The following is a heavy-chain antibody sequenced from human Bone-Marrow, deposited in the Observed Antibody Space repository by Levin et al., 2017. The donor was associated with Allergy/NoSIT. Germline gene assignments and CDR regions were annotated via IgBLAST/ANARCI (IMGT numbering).Heavy chain of an antibody. D-gene: IGHD3-22*01. Sequence: SQTLSLTCTVYGGSFSGYYWSWIRQPPGKGLEWIGKINHSGSTNCNPSLKSRVTISVDTSKKHFSLKLISVTAADTAVYYCARGSADSPRFDYWGRGTLVTVSS. CDR3: ARGSADSPRFDY. V-gene: IGHV4-34*01. CDR2: INHSGST. J-gene: IGHJ4*02. CDR1: GGSFSGYY.